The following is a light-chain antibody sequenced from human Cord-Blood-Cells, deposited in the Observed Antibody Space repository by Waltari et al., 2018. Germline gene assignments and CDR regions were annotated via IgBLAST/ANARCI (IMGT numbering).Light chain of an antibody. CDR3: SSYASSRRV. J-gene: IGLJ2*01. CDR2: DVS. Sequence: QSALTQPASVSGSPGQSITISCTGTSSDVGGYNYVSWYQQHPGKAPKLMMYDVSRRSSVVYHRFCGSRSGNTSSLTISGLQAEDEAEYYCSSYASSRRVFGGGTKLTVL. CDR1: SSDVGGYNY. V-gene: IGLV2-14*01.